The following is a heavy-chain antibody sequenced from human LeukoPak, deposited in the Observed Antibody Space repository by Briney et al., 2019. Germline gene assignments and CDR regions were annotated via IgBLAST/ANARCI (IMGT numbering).Heavy chain of an antibody. CDR1: GGSMSPYY. D-gene: IGHD3-10*01. CDR2: ISYSGNT. J-gene: IGHJ4*02. Sequence: SETLSLTCTVSGGSMSPYYWSWIRQPPGKGLEWIGYISYSGNTNYNPSLKSRVTMSVDTSYNEYSLKLRPVTPTDTAVYYCARAGPVPPSDGSPIADSWGQGTLVTVSS. V-gene: IGHV4-59*01. CDR3: ARAGPVPPSDGSPIADS.